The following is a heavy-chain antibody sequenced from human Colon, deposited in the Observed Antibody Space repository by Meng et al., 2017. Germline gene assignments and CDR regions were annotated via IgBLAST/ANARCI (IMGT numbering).Heavy chain of an antibody. Sequence: QVQLVQSGAEVKKPGASVKAPCKTSGYSFTSYDITWVRQAPGQGLEWMGWISVYNGNTNYAQKFQGRVTMTTDTSTSTAYMELRSLRSDDTAVYYCARNYYDSSGYYYGYWGQGTLVTVSS. D-gene: IGHD3-22*01. J-gene: IGHJ4*02. V-gene: IGHV1-18*01. CDR1: GYSFTSYD. CDR2: ISVYNGNT. CDR3: ARNYYDSSGYYYGY.